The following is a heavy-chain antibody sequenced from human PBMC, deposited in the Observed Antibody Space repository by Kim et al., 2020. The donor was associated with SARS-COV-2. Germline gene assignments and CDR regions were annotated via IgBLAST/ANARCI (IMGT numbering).Heavy chain of an antibody. D-gene: IGHD6-19*01. CDR3: AKDPPDSSGWKDAFDI. J-gene: IGHJ3*02. CDR1: GFTFSSYA. V-gene: IGHV3-23*01. CDR2: ISGSGGST. Sequence: GGSLRLSCAASGFTFSSYAMSWVRQAPGKGLEWVSAISGSGGSTYYADSVKGRFTISRDNSKNTLYLQMNSLRAEDTAVYYCAKDPPDSSGWKDAFDIWGQGTMVTVSS.